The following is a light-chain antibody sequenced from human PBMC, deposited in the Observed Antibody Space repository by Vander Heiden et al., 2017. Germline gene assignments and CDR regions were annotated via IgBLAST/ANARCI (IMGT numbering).Light chain of an antibody. J-gene: IGKJ2*01. Sequence: EILLTQSPGTLSLSPGKSATLSCRASQSVNNNYLAWYQQKPGQAPRVLIYGASSRATGIPVRFSGSGSGTDFTLTISRLEPEDFAVYSCQQYGSSPFTFGQGTKLEIK. CDR1: QSVNNNY. CDR3: QQYGSSPFT. V-gene: IGKV3-20*01. CDR2: GAS.